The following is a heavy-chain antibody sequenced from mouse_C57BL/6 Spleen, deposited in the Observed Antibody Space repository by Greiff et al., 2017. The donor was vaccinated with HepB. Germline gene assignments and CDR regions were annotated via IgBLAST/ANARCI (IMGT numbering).Heavy chain of an antibody. CDR2: IDPSDSYT. D-gene: IGHD2-3*01. CDR3: ARGDGYWFAY. Sequence: VQLQQSGAELVMPGASVKLSCKASGYTFTSYWMHWVKQRPGQGLEWIGEIDPSDSYTNYNQKFKGKSTLTVDKSSSTAYMQLSSLTPEDSAVYYCARGDGYWFAYWGQGTLVTVSA. CDR1: GYTFTSYW. J-gene: IGHJ3*01. V-gene: IGHV1-69*01.